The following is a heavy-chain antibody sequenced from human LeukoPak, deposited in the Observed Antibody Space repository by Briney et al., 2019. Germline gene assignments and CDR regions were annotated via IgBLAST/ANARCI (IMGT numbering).Heavy chain of an antibody. J-gene: IGHJ5*02. Sequence: GGSLRLSCAASGFTFSSFAMSWVRQAPGKRLEWVAAITGSGITSYYADSVKGRFTISRDNSKNTLYLQMNTLRAEDTALYYCAKDSTTVITYTWSDPWGQGTLVTVSS. CDR1: GFTFSSFA. CDR3: AKDSTTVITYTWSDP. V-gene: IGHV3-23*01. D-gene: IGHD4-11*01. CDR2: ITGSGITS.